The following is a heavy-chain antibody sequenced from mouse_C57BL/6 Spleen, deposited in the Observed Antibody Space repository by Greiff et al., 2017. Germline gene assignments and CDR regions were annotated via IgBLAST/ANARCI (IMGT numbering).Heavy chain of an antibody. V-gene: IGHV14-4*01. J-gene: IGHJ3*01. Sequence: VQLKESGAELVRPGASVKLSCTASGFNIKDDYMHWVKQRPEQGLEWIGWIDPENGDTEYASKFQGKATISADTSSNTAYLQLSSLTSEDTAVSYCTIGSSSWFAYWGQGTLVTVSA. D-gene: IGHD1-1*01. CDR1: GFNIKDDY. CDR3: TIGSSSWFAY. CDR2: IDPENGDT.